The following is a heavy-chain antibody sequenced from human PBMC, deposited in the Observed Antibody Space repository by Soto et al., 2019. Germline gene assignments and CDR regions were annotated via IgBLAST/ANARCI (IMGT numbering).Heavy chain of an antibody. J-gene: IGHJ6*02. V-gene: IGHV3-9*01. CDR1: GFTFDDYA. CDR3: AKDMAPNVLVVTAHYYYGMDV. CDR2: ISWNSGSI. Sequence: EVQLVESGGGLVQPGRSLRLSCAASGFTFDDYAMHWVRQAPGKGLEWVSGISWNSGSIGYADSVKGRFTISRDNAKNSLYLQMNSLRAEDTALYYCAKDMAPNVLVVTAHYYYGMDVWGQGTTVTVSS. D-gene: IGHD3-22*01.